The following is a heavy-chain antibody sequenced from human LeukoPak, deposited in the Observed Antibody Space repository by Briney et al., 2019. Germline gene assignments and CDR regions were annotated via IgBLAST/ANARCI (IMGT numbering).Heavy chain of an antibody. CDR2: ISSSSSYI. Sequence: PGRSLRLSCAASGFTFSSYSMNWVRQAPGKGLEWVSSISSSSSYIYYADSVKGRFTISRDNAKNSLYLQMNSLRAEDTAVYYCAKDYYDSSGYFGYYYYYGMDVWGQGTTVTVSS. J-gene: IGHJ6*02. V-gene: IGHV3-21*01. CDR3: AKDYYDSSGYFGYYYYYGMDV. CDR1: GFTFSSYS. D-gene: IGHD3-22*01.